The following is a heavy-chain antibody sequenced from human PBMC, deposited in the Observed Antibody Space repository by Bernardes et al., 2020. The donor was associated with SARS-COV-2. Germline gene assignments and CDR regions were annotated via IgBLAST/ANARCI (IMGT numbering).Heavy chain of an antibody. CDR2: ISGSGGST. Sequence: GGSLRLSCAASGFTFSSYAMSWVRQAPGKGLEWVSAISGSGGSTYYADSVKGRFTISRDNSKNTLYLQMNSLRAEDTAVYYCAKDLLYYGSGSQFYYYYGMDVWGQGTTVTVSS. V-gene: IGHV3-23*01. J-gene: IGHJ6*02. D-gene: IGHD3-10*01. CDR1: GFTFSSYA. CDR3: AKDLLYYGSGSQFYYYYGMDV.